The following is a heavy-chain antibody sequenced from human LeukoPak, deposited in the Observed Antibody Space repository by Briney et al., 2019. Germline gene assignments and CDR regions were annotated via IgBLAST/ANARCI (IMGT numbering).Heavy chain of an antibody. Sequence: GGSLRLSCAASGFTFDDYAMHWVRQAPGKGLEWVSSISSSSSYIYYADSMKGRFTISRDNAKNSLYLQMNNLRAEDTAVYYCAREGDSRDGYNSAYYFDYWGQGTLVTVSS. V-gene: IGHV3-21*01. CDR3: AREGDSRDGYNSAYYFDY. J-gene: IGHJ4*02. CDR2: ISSSSSYI. CDR1: GFTFDDYA. D-gene: IGHD5-24*01.